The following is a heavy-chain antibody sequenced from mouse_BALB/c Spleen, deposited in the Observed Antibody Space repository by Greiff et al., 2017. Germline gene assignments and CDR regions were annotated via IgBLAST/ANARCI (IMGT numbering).Heavy chain of an antibody. CDR3: TRYYVYYVEYYAMDY. J-gene: IGHJ4*01. D-gene: IGHD2-1*01. V-gene: IGHV5-17*02. Sequence: EVMLVESGGGLVQPGGSRKLSCAASGFTFSSFGMHWVRQAPEKGLVWVAYISSGSSTIYYADTVKGRFTISRDNPKNTLFLQMTSLRSEDTAMYYATRYYVYYVEYYAMDYWGQGTSVTVSS. CDR1: GFTFSSFG. CDR2: ISSGSSTI.